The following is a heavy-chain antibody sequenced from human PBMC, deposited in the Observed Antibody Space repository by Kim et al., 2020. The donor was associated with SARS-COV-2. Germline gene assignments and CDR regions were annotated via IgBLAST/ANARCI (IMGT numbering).Heavy chain of an antibody. CDR1: GDTLGGYG. Sequence: SVKVSCKSLGDTLGGYGVTWVRQVPGQGLEWMGRIIPTLRTSNYAQRFQGRFTITADESTSTAYMELSGLRSEDTAVYYCARHDSSGFYYFDHWGQGT. D-gene: IGHD3-22*01. J-gene: IGHJ4*02. CDR2: IIPTLRTS. CDR3: ARHDSSGFYYFDH. V-gene: IGHV1-69*11.